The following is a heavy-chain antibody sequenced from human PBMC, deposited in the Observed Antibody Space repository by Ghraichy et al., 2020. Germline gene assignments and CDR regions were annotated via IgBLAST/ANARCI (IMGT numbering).Heavy chain of an antibody. CDR3: AKSPIGVSSTSLSADYYMDV. CDR1: GFTFSSYA. Sequence: GGSLRLSCAASGFTFSSYAMSWVRQAPGKGLEWVSAISGSGGSTYYADSVKGRFTISRDNSKNTLYLKMNSLRAEDTAVYYCAKSPIGVSSTSLSADYYMDVWGKGTTVTVSS. V-gene: IGHV3-23*01. CDR2: ISGSGGST. D-gene: IGHD2-2*01. J-gene: IGHJ6*03.